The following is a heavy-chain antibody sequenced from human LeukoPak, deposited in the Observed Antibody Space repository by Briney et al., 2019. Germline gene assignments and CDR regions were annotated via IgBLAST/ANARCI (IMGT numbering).Heavy chain of an antibody. J-gene: IGHJ3*02. Sequence: GGSLRLSCAASGFTFSSYWMHWVRQAPGKGLVWVSRINTDGSSTSYADSVKGRFTVSRDNSKNTVYLQMNSLRVEDTAVYYCAREYSGRCIHAFESWGQGTAVTVSS. D-gene: IGHD6-13*01. V-gene: IGHV3-74*01. CDR1: GFTFSSYW. CDR2: INTDGSST. CDR3: AREYSGRCIHAFES.